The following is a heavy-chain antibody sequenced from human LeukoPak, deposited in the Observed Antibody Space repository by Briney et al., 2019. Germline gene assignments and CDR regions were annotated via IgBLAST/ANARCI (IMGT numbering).Heavy chain of an antibody. CDR2: INPSGGST. V-gene: IGHV1-46*01. D-gene: IGHD2-2*01. J-gene: IGHJ4*02. CDR3: ARDSAIVVVPAAFDY. Sequence: GASVKVSCKASGYTFTSYYIHWVRQAPGQGLVWMWTINPSGGSTIYAQKFKGRVAMTRDMSTSTVYMELSSLRSEDTAVYYCARDSAIVVVPAAFDYWGQGTPVTVSS. CDR1: GYTFTSYY.